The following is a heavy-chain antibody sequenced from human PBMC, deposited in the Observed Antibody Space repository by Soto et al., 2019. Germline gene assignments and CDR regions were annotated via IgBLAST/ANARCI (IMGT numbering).Heavy chain of an antibody. J-gene: IGHJ3*02. D-gene: IGHD3-16*01. V-gene: IGHV1-69*12. CDR1: GGTFSRFS. CDR3: AIDARDRGGAFDI. CDR2: IMPMFGTE. Sequence: QVQLVQSGAEVKKPGSSVKVSCKASGGTFSRFSFNWVRQAPGQGLEWMGGIMPMFGTEKYAQTSQDKVTLTADESTGTAYMELSRLTSEETAVYYCAIDARDRGGAFDIWGQGTLVTVSS.